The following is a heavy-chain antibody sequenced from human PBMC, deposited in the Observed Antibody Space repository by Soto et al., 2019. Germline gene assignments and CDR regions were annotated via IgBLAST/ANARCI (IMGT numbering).Heavy chain of an antibody. CDR1: GGSISSGGYY. CDR3: AREPSQYRAFDY. J-gene: IGHJ4*02. V-gene: IGHV4-31*03. Sequence: SETLSLTCTVSGGSISSGGYYWSWIRQHPGKGLEWIGYIYYSGSTYYNPSLKSRVTISVDTSKNQFSLKLSSVTAADTAVYYCAREPSQYRAFDYWGQGTLVTVSS. CDR2: IYYSGST. D-gene: IGHD3-16*02.